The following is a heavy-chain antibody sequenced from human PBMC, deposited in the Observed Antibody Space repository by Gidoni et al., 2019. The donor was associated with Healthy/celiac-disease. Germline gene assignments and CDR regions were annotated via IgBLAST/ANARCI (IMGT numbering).Heavy chain of an antibody. Sequence: QITLKESGPTLVKPTQTLTLTCTFSGFSLSTSGVGVGWIRQPPGKALEWLALIYWNDDKRYSPSLKSRLTITKDTSKNQVVLTMTNMDPVDTATYYCAHRRDGYNIFDYWGQGTLVTVSS. CDR3: AHRRDGYNIFDY. CDR2: IYWNDDK. V-gene: IGHV2-5*01. CDR1: GFSLSTSGVG. D-gene: IGHD5-12*01. J-gene: IGHJ4*02.